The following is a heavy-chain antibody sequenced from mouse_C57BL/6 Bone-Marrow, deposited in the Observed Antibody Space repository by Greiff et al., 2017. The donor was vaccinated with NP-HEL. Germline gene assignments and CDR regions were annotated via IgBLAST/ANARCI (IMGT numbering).Heavy chain of an antibody. CDR3: ASHLTLITTVVATDY. CDR2: INPNYGTT. J-gene: IGHJ2*01. Sequence: VQLQQSGPELVKPGASVKISCKASGYSFTDYNMNWVKQSNGKSLEWIGVINPNYGTTSYNQKFKGKATLTVDQSSSTAYMQLNSLTSEDSAVYYCASHLTLITTVVATDYWGQGTTLTVSS. V-gene: IGHV1-39*01. CDR1: GYSFTDYN. D-gene: IGHD1-1*01.